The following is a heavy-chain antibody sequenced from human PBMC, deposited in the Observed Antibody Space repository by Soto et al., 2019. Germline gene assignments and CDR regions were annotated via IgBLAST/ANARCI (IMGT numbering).Heavy chain of an antibody. CDR2: IYDSGST. CDR1: GGSIGSSNW. J-gene: IGHJ4*02. Sequence: QVQLQESGPGLVKPSGTLSLTCAVSGGSIGSSNWWSWVRQSPGKGLEWIGEIYDSGSTNYNPSLKSRVTISLDKSKNQFSLKLSSVNAADTAVYYCARLKTYDILNNSDYWGQGSLVTVSS. D-gene: IGHD3-9*01. CDR3: ARLKTYDILNNSDY. V-gene: IGHV4-4*02.